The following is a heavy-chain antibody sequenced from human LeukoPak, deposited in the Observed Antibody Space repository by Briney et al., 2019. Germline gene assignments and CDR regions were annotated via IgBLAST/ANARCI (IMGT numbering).Heavy chain of an antibody. V-gene: IGHV7-4-1*02. D-gene: IGHD5-18*01. CDR3: ARGTYSYGFGEEYYFDY. CDR1: GNTFTTYA. CDR2: INTNTGNP. J-gene: IGHJ4*02. Sequence: ASVKVSCKASGNTFTTYAMNWVRQAPGQGLEWMGWINTNTGNPTYARGFTGRFVFSLDTSVSTAYLQITSLKAEDTAVYYCARGTYSYGFGEEYYFDYWGQGTLVTVSS.